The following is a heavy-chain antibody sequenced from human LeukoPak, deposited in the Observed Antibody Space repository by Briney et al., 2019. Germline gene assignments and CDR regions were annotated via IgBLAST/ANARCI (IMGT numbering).Heavy chain of an antibody. CDR2: ISYDGSNK. V-gene: IGHV3-30*03. D-gene: IGHD3-22*01. CDR1: GFTFSSYG. CDR3: ARDPMIVGDY. J-gene: IGHJ4*02. Sequence: GGSLRLSCAASGFTFSSYGMHWVRQAPGKGLEWVAVISYDGSNKYYADSVKGRFTISRDNSKNTLYLQMNSLRAEDTAVYYCARDPMIVGDYWGQGTLVTVSS.